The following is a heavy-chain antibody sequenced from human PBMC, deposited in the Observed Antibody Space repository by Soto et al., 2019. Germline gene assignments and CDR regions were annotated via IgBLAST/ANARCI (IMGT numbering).Heavy chain of an antibody. D-gene: IGHD1-1*01. CDR3: ARDKDREQPGGNYYYALDV. J-gene: IGHJ6*02. V-gene: IGHV1-69*12. CDR1: GDTFSSFA. Sequence: QVQLVQSGAEVKKPGSSVKVSCKASGDTFSSFAISWVRQAPGQGLEWMGGIIPIFRTPNYAQKFQGRVTITADEPTSTAYVELSSLTSEDTAVYYCARDKDREQPGGNYYYALDVWGQGTTVIVSS. CDR2: IIPIFRTP.